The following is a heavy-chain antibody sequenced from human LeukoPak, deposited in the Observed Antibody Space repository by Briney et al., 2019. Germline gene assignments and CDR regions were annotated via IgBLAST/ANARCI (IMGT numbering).Heavy chain of an antibody. V-gene: IGHV3-11*01. D-gene: IGHD2-2*01. CDR3: AKDATPYRLDYAEYFQH. J-gene: IGHJ1*01. Sequence: PGGSLRLSCAASGFTFSDYYVSWIRQAPGKGLEWVSYISSGGSTIYYADSVKGRFTISRDNSKNTLYLQMNSLRAEDTAVYYCAKDATPYRLDYAEYFQHWGQGTLVTVSS. CDR2: ISSGGSTI. CDR1: GFTFSDYY.